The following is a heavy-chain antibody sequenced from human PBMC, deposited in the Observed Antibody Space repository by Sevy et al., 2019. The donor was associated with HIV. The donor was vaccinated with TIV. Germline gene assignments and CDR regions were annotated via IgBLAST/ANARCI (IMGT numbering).Heavy chain of an antibody. CDR3: ARGGLASLKLVPFDY. Sequence: SETLSLTCTVSGGSISSYYWSWIRQPPGKGLEWIGYIYYSGSTNYNPSLKSRVTKSVDTSKNQFSLKLSSVTAADTAVYYCARGGLASLKLVPFDYWGQGTLVTVSS. V-gene: IGHV4-59*01. CDR2: IYYSGST. CDR1: GGSISSYY. J-gene: IGHJ4*02. D-gene: IGHD1-26*01.